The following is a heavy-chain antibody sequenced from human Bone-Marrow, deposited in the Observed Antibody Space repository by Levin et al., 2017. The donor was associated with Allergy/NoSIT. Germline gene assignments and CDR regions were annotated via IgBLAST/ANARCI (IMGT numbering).Heavy chain of an antibody. CDR3: TRCSPKCYSGISY. Sequence: GASVKVSCKTSGYTFINYGISWVRQAPGQGLEWLGWISPNSGTKNYAPKVQDRVTMTTDTSTTTAYMELRSLRHDDTAVYFCTRCSPKCYSGISYWGQGTLIRVSS. J-gene: IGHJ4*02. CDR2: ISPNSGTK. V-gene: IGHV1-18*01. D-gene: IGHD2-15*01. CDR1: GYTFINYG.